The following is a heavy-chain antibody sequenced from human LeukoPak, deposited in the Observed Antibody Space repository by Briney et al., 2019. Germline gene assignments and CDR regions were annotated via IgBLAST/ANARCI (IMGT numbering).Heavy chain of an antibody. CDR1: GGSFSGYY. Sequence: SETLSLTCAVYGGSFSGYYWSWIRQPPGKGLEWIGEINHSGSTNYNPSLKSRVTISVDTSKNQSSLKLSSVTAADTAVYYCARGSRITIFGVVIKGHDYWGQGTLVTVSS. CDR2: INHSGST. CDR3: ARGSRITIFGVVIKGHDY. V-gene: IGHV4-34*01. J-gene: IGHJ4*02. D-gene: IGHD3-3*01.